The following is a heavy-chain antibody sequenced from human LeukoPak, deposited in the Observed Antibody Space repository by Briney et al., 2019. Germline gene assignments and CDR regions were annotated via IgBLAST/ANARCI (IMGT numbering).Heavy chain of an antibody. J-gene: IGHJ2*01. CDR2: IYYSGST. D-gene: IGHD4-23*01. CDR1: GGSISSGDYY. CDR3: ARAATVVSHWYFDL. Sequence: SETLPLTCTVSGGSISSGDYYWSWIRQPPGKGLEWIGYIYYSGSTYYNPSLKSRVAISVDTSKNQFSLKLSSVTAADTAVYYCARAATVVSHWYFDLWGRGTLVTVSS. V-gene: IGHV4-30-4*01.